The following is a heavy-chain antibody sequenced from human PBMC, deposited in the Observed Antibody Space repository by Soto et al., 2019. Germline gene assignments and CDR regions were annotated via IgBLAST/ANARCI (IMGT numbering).Heavy chain of an antibody. CDR1: GYTFTSYA. CDR3: VERLERRFYRFDY. D-gene: IGHD1-1*01. V-gene: IGHV1-3*01. Sequence: ASVKVSCKASGYTFTSYAMHWVRQAPGQGLEWMGWINPILGNANYAQKFQGRVTITRDTSTSTAYMELSSLRSEDTAVYYCVERLERRFYRFDYWGQGTLVTVSS. J-gene: IGHJ4*02. CDR2: INPILGNA.